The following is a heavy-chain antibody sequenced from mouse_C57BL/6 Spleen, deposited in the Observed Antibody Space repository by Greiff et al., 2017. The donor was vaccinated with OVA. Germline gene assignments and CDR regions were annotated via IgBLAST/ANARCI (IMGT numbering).Heavy chain of an antibody. D-gene: IGHD1-1*01. V-gene: IGHV1-18*01. J-gene: IGHJ3*01. CDR1: GYTFTDYN. CDR3: ARGGGYGSSSAWFAY. Sequence: EVKLVESGPELVKPGASVKIPCKASGYTFTDYNMDWVKQSHGKSLEWIGDINPNNGGTIYNQKFKGKATLTVDKSSSTAYMELRSLTSEDTAVYYCARGGGYGSSSAWFAYWGQGTLVTVSA. CDR2: INPNNGGT.